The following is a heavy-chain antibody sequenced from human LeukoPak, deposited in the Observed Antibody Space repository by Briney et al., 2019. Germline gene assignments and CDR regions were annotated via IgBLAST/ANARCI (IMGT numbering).Heavy chain of an antibody. CDR1: GGSISSYF. Sequence: SETLSLTCTVSGGSISSYFWSWIRQPPGRGLEWIGYIYYSGSTNYNPSLKSRVTISVDTSKNQFSLKLSSVTAADTAVYYCARDLAFDIWGQGTMVTVSS. CDR3: ARDLAFDI. J-gene: IGHJ3*02. CDR2: IYYSGST. V-gene: IGHV4-59*01.